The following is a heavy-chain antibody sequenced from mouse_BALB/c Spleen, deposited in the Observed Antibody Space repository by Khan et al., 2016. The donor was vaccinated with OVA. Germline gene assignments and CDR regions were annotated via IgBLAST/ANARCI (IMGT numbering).Heavy chain of an antibody. D-gene: IGHD2-4*01. CDR1: GFSLTYYG. J-gene: IGHJ3*01. Sequence: QMQLEESGPGLVQPSQSLSITCTVSGFSLTYYGVHWVRQSPGKGLEWLGVIWSGGSTDYNAAFISRLNISKENSKSQAFFKMNSLQVNDTAIYYCARNYDYDEGLAYWGQGTLVTVSA. CDR2: IWSGGST. V-gene: IGHV2-2*02. CDR3: ARNYDYDEGLAY.